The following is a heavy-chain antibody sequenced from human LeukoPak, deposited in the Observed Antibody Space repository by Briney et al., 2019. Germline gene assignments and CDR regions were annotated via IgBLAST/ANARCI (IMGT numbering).Heavy chain of an antibody. D-gene: IGHD3-3*01. Sequence: GGSLRLSCTASGFTFGDYAMSWVRQAPGKGLEWVGRIKSRSEGGATDYAAPVKGRFTISRDNSNNTLYLEMNSLRPEDTAVYYCVKEASWSGYYITYYFDNWGQGTLVTVSS. CDR3: VKEASWSGYYITYYFDN. V-gene: IGHV3-15*01. CDR1: GFTFGDYA. CDR2: IKSRSEGGAT. J-gene: IGHJ4*02.